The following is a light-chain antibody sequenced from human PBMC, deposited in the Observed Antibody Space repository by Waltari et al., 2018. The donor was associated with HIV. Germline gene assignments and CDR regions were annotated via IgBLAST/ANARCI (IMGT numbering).Light chain of an antibody. J-gene: IGLJ3*02. V-gene: IGLV1-44*01. CDR1: TSNIGTNN. CDR2: SNI. Sequence: QSVLTQPPSASGTPGQRIIISCSGSTSNIGTNNLTWYQQLPGTTPRLLMHSNIQRPSGVRDRFSGSRSGTSASLAISGLQSEDEADYYCSAWDASLGAWMFGGGTKLTVL. CDR3: SAWDASLGAWM.